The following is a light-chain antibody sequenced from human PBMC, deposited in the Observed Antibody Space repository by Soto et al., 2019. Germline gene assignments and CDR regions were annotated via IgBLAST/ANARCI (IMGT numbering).Light chain of an antibody. Sequence: QSVLTQPPSVSGAPGQRVTISCTGSSSNIGAGYDVHWYQQLPGTAPKLLIYGNSNRPSGVPDRFSGSKSGTSASLAITGLQAEDEAEYYCQSYDSRLSGSVFGTGTKGTVL. V-gene: IGLV1-40*01. J-gene: IGLJ1*01. CDR1: SSNIGAGYD. CDR3: QSYDSRLSGSV. CDR2: GNS.